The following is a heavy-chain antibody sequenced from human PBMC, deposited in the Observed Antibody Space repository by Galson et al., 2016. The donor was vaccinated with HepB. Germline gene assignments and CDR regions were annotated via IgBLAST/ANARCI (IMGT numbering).Heavy chain of an antibody. V-gene: IGHV1-18*01. CDR1: GYSFIAYG. J-gene: IGHJ4*02. CDR2: ISPYNGHT. Sequence: SVKVSCKASGYSFIAYGISWVRQAPGQGLEWMGWISPYNGHTNYAEKVQGRVTITTDRSKNTAYMELRGLRSDDTAVDYCARESDCSSTSCSGDYFDYWGQGTLVTVSS. CDR3: ARESDCSSTSCSGDYFDY. D-gene: IGHD2-2*01.